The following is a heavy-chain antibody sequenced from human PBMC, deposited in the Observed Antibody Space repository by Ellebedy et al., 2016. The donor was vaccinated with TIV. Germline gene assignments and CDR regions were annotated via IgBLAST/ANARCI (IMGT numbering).Heavy chain of an antibody. V-gene: IGHV3-30-3*01. J-gene: IGHJ4*02. CDR1: GFTFSSYD. D-gene: IGHD6-19*01. Sequence: GESLKISCAASGFTFSSYDMHWVRQAPGKGLEWVAVISYDGSSKYYADSVKGRFTISRDNSMTTLYLEMNSLRAEDTAVYYCARDLDKSSGWYGGAAYWGQGTLVTVSS. CDR2: ISYDGSSK. CDR3: ARDLDKSSGWYGGAAY.